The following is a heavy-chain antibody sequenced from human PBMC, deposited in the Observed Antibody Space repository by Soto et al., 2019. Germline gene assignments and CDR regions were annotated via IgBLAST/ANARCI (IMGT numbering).Heavy chain of an antibody. D-gene: IGHD2-15*01. Sequence: QVQLVQSGAEVKKPGSSVKVSCKASGGTFSSYAISWVRQAPGQGLEWMGGIIPIFGTANYAQKFQGRVTSNADESTAAAYMELSSLRSVVTAVYYCAGSSSRHCYYYGMDVLGQGAKV. CDR3: AGSSSRHCYYYGMDV. V-gene: IGHV1-69*12. CDR1: GGTFSSYA. J-gene: IGHJ6*02. CDR2: IIPIFGTA.